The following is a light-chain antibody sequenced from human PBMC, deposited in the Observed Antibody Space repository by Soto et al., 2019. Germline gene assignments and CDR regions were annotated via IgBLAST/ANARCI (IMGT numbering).Light chain of an antibody. CDR1: QTISSTF. CDR3: QQCGSSPWT. Sequence: EIVLTQPPGTLSLSPGDTATLSCRASQTISSTFLAWYQQKPGQAPRLLIYTVSTRATGIPDRFSGSGSGTNFSLTISRLEPDDFAVYYCQQCGSSPWTFGQGTKVDIK. J-gene: IGKJ1*01. V-gene: IGKV3-20*01. CDR2: TVS.